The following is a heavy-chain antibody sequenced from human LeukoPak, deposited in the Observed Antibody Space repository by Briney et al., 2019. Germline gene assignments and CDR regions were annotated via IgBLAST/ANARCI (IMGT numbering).Heavy chain of an antibody. CDR1: GFTFDDYG. CDR3: ARDFLPLVDDAFDI. J-gene: IGHJ3*02. V-gene: IGHV3-20*04. Sequence: GGSLRLSCAASGFTFDDYGMSWVRQAPGKGLEWVYGINWNGGSTGYADSVKGRFTISRDNAKNSLYLQMNSLRAEDTASYYCARDFLPLVDDAFDIWGQGTMVTVSS. D-gene: IGHD2-15*01. CDR2: INWNGGST.